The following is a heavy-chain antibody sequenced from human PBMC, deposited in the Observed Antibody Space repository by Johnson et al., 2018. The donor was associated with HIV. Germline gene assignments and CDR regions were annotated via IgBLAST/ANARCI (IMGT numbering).Heavy chain of an antibody. V-gene: IGHV3-20*04. J-gene: IGHJ3*02. CDR2: IHWNGGST. CDR3: AKTCNAGYSGGSGGFDI. CDR1: GFTFDDYG. D-gene: IGHD6-25*01. Sequence: QLVESGGGVVRPGGSLRLSCAASGFTFDDYGMSWVRQAPGKGLEWVSGIHWNGGSTGYADSVKGRFNISRDNSKNTLYLQMNSLRAEDTALYYCAKTCNAGYSGGSGGFDIWGQGTMVTVSS.